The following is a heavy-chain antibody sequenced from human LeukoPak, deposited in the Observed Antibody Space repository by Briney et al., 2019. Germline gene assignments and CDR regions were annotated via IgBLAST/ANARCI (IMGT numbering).Heavy chain of an antibody. V-gene: IGHV3-33*01. CDR1: GFTFSSYG. CDR3: ARDPYYYGSGIYYPDD. CDR2: IWYDGSNK. Sequence: GVSLRLSCAASGFTFSSYGMHWVRQAPGKGLEWVAVIWYDGSNKYYVDSVKGRFTISRDNPKNTLYLQMSSLRAEDTAVYFCARDPYYYGSGIYYPDDWGQGTLVTVSS. J-gene: IGHJ4*02. D-gene: IGHD3-10*01.